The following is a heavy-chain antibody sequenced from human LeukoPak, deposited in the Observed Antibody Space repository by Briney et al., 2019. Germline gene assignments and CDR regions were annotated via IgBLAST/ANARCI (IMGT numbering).Heavy chain of an antibody. Sequence: SQTLSLTCTVSGVSISSGGYYWSWIRQPPGKGLEWIGYIYHSGSTYYNPSLKSRVTISVDRSKNQFSLKLSSVTAADTAVYYCASGLVYDYYFDYWGQGTLVTVSS. CDR3: ASGLVYDYYFDY. D-gene: IGHD5/OR15-5a*01. CDR1: GVSISSGGYY. CDR2: IYHSGST. V-gene: IGHV4-30-2*01. J-gene: IGHJ4*02.